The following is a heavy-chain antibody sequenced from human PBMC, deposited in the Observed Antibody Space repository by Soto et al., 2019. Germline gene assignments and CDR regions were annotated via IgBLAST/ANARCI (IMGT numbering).Heavy chain of an antibody. V-gene: IGHV3-64*01. CDR1: SFAFVSNA. CDR2: ISSNGGST. Sequence: GGSLTVSCATWSFAFVSNALHWVRQAPGKGLEYVSAISSNGGSTYYANSVKGRFTISRDNSKNTLYLQMGSLRADDMAVYYCPPPPAATGGSYFAYWRPGT. J-gene: IGHJ4*02. CDR3: PPPPAATGGSYFAY. D-gene: IGHD6-13*01.